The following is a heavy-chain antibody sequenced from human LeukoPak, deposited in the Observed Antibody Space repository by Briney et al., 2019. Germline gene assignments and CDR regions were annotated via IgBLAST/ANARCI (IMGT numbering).Heavy chain of an antibody. D-gene: IGHD2-15*01. Sequence: RGSLRLSCAASGFTFSSYAMSWVRQAPGKGLEWVSAISGSGGSTYYADSVKGRFTISRDNSKNTLYLQMNSLRAEDTAVYYCAKGHSCSGGSCYSWLFDYWGQGTLVTVSS. CDR3: AKGHSCSGGSCYSWLFDY. CDR2: ISGSGGST. V-gene: IGHV3-23*01. CDR1: GFTFSSYA. J-gene: IGHJ4*02.